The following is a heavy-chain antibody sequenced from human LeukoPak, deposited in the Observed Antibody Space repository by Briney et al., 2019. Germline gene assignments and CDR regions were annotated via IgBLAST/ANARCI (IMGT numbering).Heavy chain of an antibody. J-gene: IGHJ4*02. Sequence: GGSLRLSGAGSGFTFSSYSMNWVRQAPGKGLEWFSSISSSSSYIYYADSVKGRFTISRDNAKNSLYLQMNSLRAEDTAVYYCAGDSGSYYLVYWGQRTLVTVSS. CDR1: GFTFSSYS. V-gene: IGHV3-21*01. CDR2: ISSSSSYI. CDR3: AGDSGSYYLVY. D-gene: IGHD1-26*01.